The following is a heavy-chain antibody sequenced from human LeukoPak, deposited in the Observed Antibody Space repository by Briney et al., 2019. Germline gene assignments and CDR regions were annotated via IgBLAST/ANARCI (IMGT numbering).Heavy chain of an antibody. D-gene: IGHD3-22*01. Sequence: SETLSLTCTVSGGSISSSSYYWGWIRQPPGKGLEWIGSLYYTGSTYYNPSLKSRVTISVDTSKNQFSLKPSSVTAADTAVYYCARYYYDSSGYYYADYWGQGTLVTVSS. CDR2: LYYTGST. J-gene: IGHJ4*02. V-gene: IGHV4-39*01. CDR3: ARYYYDSSGYYYADY. CDR1: GGSISSSSYY.